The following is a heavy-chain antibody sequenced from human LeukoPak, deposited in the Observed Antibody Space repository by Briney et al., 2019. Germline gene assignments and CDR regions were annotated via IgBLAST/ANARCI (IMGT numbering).Heavy chain of an antibody. J-gene: IGHJ3*02. V-gene: IGHV3-21*01. CDR3: ARVREPKSTNIRGLAFDI. CDR2: ISSSSSYI. CDR1: GFTFDDYA. D-gene: IGHD2/OR15-2a*01. Sequence: GGSLRLSWAASGFTFDDYAMHWVRKAPGKGLEWVSSISSSSSYIYYADSVKGRFTISRDNAKNSLYLQMNSLRAEDTAVYYCARVREPKSTNIRGLAFDIWGQGTMVTVSS.